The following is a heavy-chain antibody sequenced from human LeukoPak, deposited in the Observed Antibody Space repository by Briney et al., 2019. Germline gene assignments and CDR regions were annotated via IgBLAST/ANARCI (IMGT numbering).Heavy chain of an antibody. CDR1: GGSFSGYY. CDR2: INHSGST. V-gene: IGHV4-34*01. Sequence: SETLSLTCAVYGGSFSGYYWSWIRQPPGKGLEWIGEINHSGSTNYNPSLKSRVTISVDTSKNQFSLKLSSVTAADTAVYYCARHLVRQWLVRQNWFDPWGQGTLVTVSS. D-gene: IGHD6-19*01. CDR3: ARHLVRQWLVRQNWFDP. J-gene: IGHJ5*02.